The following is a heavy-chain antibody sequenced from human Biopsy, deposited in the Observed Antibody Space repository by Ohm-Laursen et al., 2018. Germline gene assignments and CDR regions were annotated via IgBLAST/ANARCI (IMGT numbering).Heavy chain of an antibody. D-gene: IGHD3-22*01. CDR1: YGSISGHF. V-gene: IGHV4-34*01. J-gene: IGHJ6*02. CDR3: VRGVDYYDPYHYYALDV. Sequence: ETLSLTCAVTYGSISGHFWSWIRQTPGKGLEWIGEINHSGRTNYNPSLKSRVTISVDTSKNQFSLKVRSVTAADTAVYYCVRGVDYYDPYHYYALDVWGQGTTVTVSS. CDR2: INHSGRT.